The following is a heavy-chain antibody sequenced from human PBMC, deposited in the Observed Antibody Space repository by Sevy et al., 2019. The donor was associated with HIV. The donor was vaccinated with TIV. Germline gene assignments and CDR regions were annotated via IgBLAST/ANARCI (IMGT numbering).Heavy chain of an antibody. Sequence: ASVKVSCKVSGYTLTELSMHWVRQAPGKGLEWMGRFDPEDGEIIYAQKFQGRVTMTEDTSTDTAYMELRSLRSEDTAVYYCATTKDYYDSSGSPFDYWGQGTLVTVSS. CDR3: ATTKDYYDSSGSPFDY. CDR2: FDPEDGEI. V-gene: IGHV1-24*01. D-gene: IGHD3-22*01. J-gene: IGHJ4*02. CDR1: GYTLTELS.